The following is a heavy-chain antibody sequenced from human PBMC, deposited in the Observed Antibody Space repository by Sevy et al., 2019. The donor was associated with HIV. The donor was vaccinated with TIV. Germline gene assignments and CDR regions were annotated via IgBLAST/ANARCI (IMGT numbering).Heavy chain of an antibody. V-gene: IGHV1-2*02. CDR2: INSDSGGT. J-gene: IGHJ6*02. Sequence: ASVKVSCKASGYIFTDYYLHWVRQAPGQGLEWMAWINSDSGGTNYAQTFQGEVTVTRDTSLSTAYLELSRLKSNDTAIYYCARLTTKPTSDLYGMDVWGQGTTVTVSS. CDR1: GYIFTDYY. CDR3: ARLTTKPTSDLYGMDV. D-gene: IGHD4-17*01.